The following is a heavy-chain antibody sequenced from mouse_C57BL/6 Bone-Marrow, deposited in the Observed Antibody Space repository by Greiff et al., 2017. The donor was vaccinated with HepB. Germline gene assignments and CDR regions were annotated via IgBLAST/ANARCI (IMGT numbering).Heavy chain of an antibody. CDR3: ASEGAFTTVVATPYFDV. D-gene: IGHD1-1*01. J-gene: IGHJ1*03. CDR2: IDPNSGGT. Sequence: QVQLQQPGAELVKPGASVKLSCKASGYTFTSYWMHWVKQRPGRGLEWIGRIDPNSGGTKYNEKFKSKATLTVDKPSSTAYMQLSSLTSEDSAVYYCASEGAFTTVVATPYFDVWGTGTTVTVSS. CDR1: GYTFTSYW. V-gene: IGHV1-72*01.